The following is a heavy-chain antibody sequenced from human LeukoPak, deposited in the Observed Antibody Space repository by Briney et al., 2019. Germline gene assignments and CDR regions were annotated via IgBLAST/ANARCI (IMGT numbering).Heavy chain of an antibody. J-gene: IGHJ5*02. Sequence: SETLSLTCTVSSGSINNYYWSWIRQPPGKGLEWIGEINHSGSTSYNPSLKSRVTISVDTSKNQFSLKLSSVTAADTAVYYCARGRRIAAFWFDPWGQGTLVTVSS. V-gene: IGHV4-34*01. CDR3: ARGRRIAAFWFDP. CDR1: SGSINNYY. CDR2: INHSGST. D-gene: IGHD6-13*01.